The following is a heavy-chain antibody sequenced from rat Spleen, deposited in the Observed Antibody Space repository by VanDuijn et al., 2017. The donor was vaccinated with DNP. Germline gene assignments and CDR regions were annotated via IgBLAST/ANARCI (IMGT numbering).Heavy chain of an antibody. V-gene: IGHV4-2*01. Sequence: EVKLVEPGGGLVQPGRSLNLSCATSGLNFADYWMGWVRQAPGKGLEWIGEINEDSRIINYFPSLKDRFTISRDNAQNSLYLQMTNLGSEDTAIYYCVTRGTGSDNWFAYWGQGTLVTVSS. CDR1: GLNFADYW. J-gene: IGHJ3*01. CDR3: VTRGTGSDNWFAY. D-gene: IGHD5-1*01. CDR2: INEDSRII.